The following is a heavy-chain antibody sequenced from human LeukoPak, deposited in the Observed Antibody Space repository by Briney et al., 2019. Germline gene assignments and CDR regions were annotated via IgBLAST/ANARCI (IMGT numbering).Heavy chain of an antibody. D-gene: IGHD3-22*01. CDR3: ARGPLHVALSSGYLKWLDP. CDR1: GGSFRSST. J-gene: IGHJ5*02. Sequence: SVKVSCKASGGSFRSSTFAWVRQAPGRGLEWMGGIIPIFGAANYALEFQGRTTITTDESTSTVYMELSSLISEDTAMYYCARGPLHVALSSGYLKWLDPWGQGSLVTVSS. CDR2: IIPIFGAA. V-gene: IGHV1-69*05.